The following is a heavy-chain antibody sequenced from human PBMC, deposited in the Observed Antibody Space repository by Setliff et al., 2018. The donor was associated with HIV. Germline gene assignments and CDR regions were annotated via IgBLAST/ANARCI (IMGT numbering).Heavy chain of an antibody. J-gene: IGHJ6*03. D-gene: IGHD3-10*01. V-gene: IGHV1-69*10. CDR2: IIPLVTIA. CDR1: GDTFSTYA. CDR3: ARGRYGSGTYWGLYYYYYMDV. Sequence: ASVKVSCKASGDTFSTYATTWVRQAPGQGLEWMGGIIPLVTIANYAQEFQGRVRFTADKSTSTAYMELNSLRSDDTAVYYCARGRYGSGTYWGLYYYYYMDVWGKGTTVTVSS.